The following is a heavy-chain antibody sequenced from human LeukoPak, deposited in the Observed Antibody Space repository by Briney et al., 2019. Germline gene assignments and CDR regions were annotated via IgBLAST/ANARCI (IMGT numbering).Heavy chain of an antibody. CDR3: ARESAIPAAGRIDQSFDY. CDR2: INPSGGST. V-gene: IGHV1-46*01. Sequence: ASVKVSCKASGYTFTRYYMHWVRQAPGQGLEWMGIINPSGGSTSYAQKFQGRVTMTRDTSISTAYMELSRLRSDDTAVYYCARESAIPAAGRIDQSFDYWGQGTLVTVSS. J-gene: IGHJ4*02. D-gene: IGHD6-13*01. CDR1: GYTFTRYY.